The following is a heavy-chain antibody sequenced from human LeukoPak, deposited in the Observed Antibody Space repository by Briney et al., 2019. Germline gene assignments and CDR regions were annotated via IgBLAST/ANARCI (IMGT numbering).Heavy chain of an antibody. V-gene: IGHV4-34*01. CDR3: ARRLMGPLYWYFDL. J-gene: IGHJ2*01. CDR1: GGSISSYY. D-gene: IGHD1-26*01. CDR2: INHSGST. Sequence: SETLSLTCTVSGGSISSYYWSWIRQPPGKGLEWMGEINHSGSTNYNPSLKSRVTISVDTSKNQFSLKLSSVTAADTAVYYCARRLMGPLYWYFDLWGRGTLVTVSS.